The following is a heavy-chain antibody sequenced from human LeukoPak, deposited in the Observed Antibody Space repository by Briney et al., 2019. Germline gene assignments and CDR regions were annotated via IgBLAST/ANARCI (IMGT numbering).Heavy chain of an antibody. V-gene: IGHV3-30*18. J-gene: IGHJ4*02. D-gene: IGHD6-19*01. Sequence: GGSLRLSCAASGFPFSTAWMSWVRQAPGKGLEWVAVISYDGSNKYYADSVKGRFTISRDNSKNTLYLQMNSLRAENTAVYYCAKEGGQWLLLGYFDSWGQGTLVTVSS. CDR3: AKEGGQWLLLGYFDS. CDR1: GFPFSTAW. CDR2: ISYDGSNK.